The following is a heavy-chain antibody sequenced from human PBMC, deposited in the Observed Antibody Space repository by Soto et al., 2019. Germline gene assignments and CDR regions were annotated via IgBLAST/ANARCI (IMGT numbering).Heavy chain of an antibody. CDR3: AKEGGLIGSYYISSSYYFAY. V-gene: IGHV3-30*18. J-gene: IGHJ4*02. CDR1: GFTFSSYG. CDR2: ISYDGSNT. D-gene: IGHD1-26*01. Sequence: QVQLVESGGGVVQPGRSLRLSCVASGFTFSSYGMHWVRQAPGKGLEWVAIISYDGSNTYYADSVKGRFTISRDNSKNTLYLQMNSLRAEDTSVYYCAKEGGLIGSYYISSSYYFAYWGQGTLVTVSS.